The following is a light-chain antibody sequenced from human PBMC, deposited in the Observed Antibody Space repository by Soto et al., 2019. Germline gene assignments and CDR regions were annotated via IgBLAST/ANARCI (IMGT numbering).Light chain of an antibody. CDR2: EIN. CDR1: SSDVGGYKY. V-gene: IGLV2-8*01. J-gene: IGLJ1*01. Sequence: QSVLGQPPSAAGSPGQSVTISCTGTSSDVGGYKYVSWYQQHPGKAPKIIIYEINIRSSGVPDRFWGSKSGNTASLTISGLQAEDEAEYYCCSYAGTYYVFGTGNQGHRP. CDR3: CSYAGTYYV.